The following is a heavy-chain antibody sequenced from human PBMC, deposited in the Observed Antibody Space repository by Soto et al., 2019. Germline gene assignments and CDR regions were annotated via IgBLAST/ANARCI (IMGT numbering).Heavy chain of an antibody. CDR1: GFTFSSYA. V-gene: IGHV3-64*01. Sequence: EVQLVESGGGLVQPGGSLRLSCAASGFTFSSYAMHWVRQAPGKGLEYVSAISSNGGSTYYANSVKGRFTISRDNSKNTMYLQMGSLRAEDMAVYYCAREQYGAYALYYYYGMDVWGQGTTVTVSS. CDR2: ISSNGGST. CDR3: AREQYGAYALYYYYGMDV. D-gene: IGHD4-17*01. J-gene: IGHJ6*02.